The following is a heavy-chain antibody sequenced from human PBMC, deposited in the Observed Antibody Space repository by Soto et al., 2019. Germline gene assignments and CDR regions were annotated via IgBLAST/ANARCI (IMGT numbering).Heavy chain of an antibody. CDR3: EAWVGIRGKC. D-gene: IGHD5-18*01. J-gene: IGHJ4*02. Sequence: QLQLQESGSGLVKPPQTLSLTCAVSGGSISSGGYSWSWIRQPPGKGLEWIGYIYHSGSTYYNPYLKKRVTITVDRSKNQWRLKRGVVDAAVTAKQDFEAWVGIRGKCCGKGGLVTVSS. V-gene: IGHV4-30-2*02. CDR1: GGSISSGGYS. CDR2: IYHSGST.